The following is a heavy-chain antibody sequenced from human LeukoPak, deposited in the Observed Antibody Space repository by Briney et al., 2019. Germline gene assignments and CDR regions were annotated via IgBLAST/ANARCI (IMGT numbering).Heavy chain of an antibody. Sequence: GGSLRLSCAASIFSFNLYGISWVRQAPGKGLEWVSAISGSGGSTYYADSVKGRFTISRDNSKNTLYLQMNSLRAEDTAVYYCAKGRVKSSSAMIFDYWGQGTLVTVSS. CDR3: AKGRVKSSSAMIFDY. V-gene: IGHV3-23*01. J-gene: IGHJ4*02. CDR1: IFSFNLYG. D-gene: IGHD6-6*01. CDR2: ISGSGGST.